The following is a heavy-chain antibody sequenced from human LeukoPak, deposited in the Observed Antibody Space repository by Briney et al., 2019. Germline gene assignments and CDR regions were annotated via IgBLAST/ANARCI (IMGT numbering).Heavy chain of an antibody. V-gene: IGHV4-34*01. CDR3: ARTPVAGTKIFDY. CDR1: GGSFSGYY. Sequence: PSETLSLTCAVYGGSFSGYYWSWIRQPPGKGLEWIGEINHSGSTNYNPSLKSRVTISVDTSKNQFSLKLSSVTAADTAVYYCARTPVAGTKIFDYWGQGTLVTVSS. J-gene: IGHJ4*02. CDR2: INHSGST. D-gene: IGHD6-19*01.